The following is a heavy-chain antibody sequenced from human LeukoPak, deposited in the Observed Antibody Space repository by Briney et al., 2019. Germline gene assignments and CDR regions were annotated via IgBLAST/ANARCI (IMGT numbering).Heavy chain of an antibody. CDR3: ARLGIVGATHYYYYGMDV. CDR2: IYYTGST. V-gene: IGHV4-39*01. D-gene: IGHD1-26*01. J-gene: IGHJ6*02. CDR1: GGSISSSRYY. Sequence: PSETLSLTCTVSGGSISSSRYYWGWIRQPPGKGLEWIGNIYYTGSTYYNLSLKSRVTISVDTSKNQFSLKLSSVTAADTAVYYCARLGIVGATHYYYYGMDVWGQGTTVTVSS.